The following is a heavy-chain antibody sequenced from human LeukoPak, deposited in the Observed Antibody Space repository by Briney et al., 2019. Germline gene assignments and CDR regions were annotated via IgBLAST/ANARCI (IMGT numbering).Heavy chain of an antibody. CDR3: ASGIQWTGNNY. D-gene: IGHD3/OR15-3a*01. V-gene: IGHV4-4*07. CDR2: MYLSGET. Sequence: PWETLSLTCTVSGASISSYYWSWIRQPAGKGLEWIGRMYLSGETNYNPSLNSRVTMSLDTSKNHFSLKLTSATAADTAVYYCASGIQWTGNNYWGQGILVTVSS. J-gene: IGHJ4*02. CDR1: GASISSYY.